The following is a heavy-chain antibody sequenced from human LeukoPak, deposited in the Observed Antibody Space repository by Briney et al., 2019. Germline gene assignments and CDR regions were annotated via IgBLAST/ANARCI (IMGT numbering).Heavy chain of an antibody. CDR3: ARGFLAAVHY. V-gene: IGHV1-69*05. D-gene: IGHD6-13*01. J-gene: IGHJ4*02. CDR1: GGTFSSYA. Sequence: SVKVSCKASGGTFSSYAISWVRQAPGQGLEWMGGIIPIFGTANYAQQFQGTVTITTDESTSTAYMELSSLRSEDTAVYYCARGFLAAVHYWGQGTLVTVSS. CDR2: IIPIFGTA.